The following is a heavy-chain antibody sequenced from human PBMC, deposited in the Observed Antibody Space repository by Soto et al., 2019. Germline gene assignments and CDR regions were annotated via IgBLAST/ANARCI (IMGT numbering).Heavy chain of an antibody. J-gene: IGHJ6*02. CDR1: GFTFNIFA. Sequence: QVHLVESGGGVVQPGRSLRLSCAASGFTFNIFAMHWVRQAPGKGLEWVATTSYDGTYTFYAGSVEGRFTISRDDSNDTLFLLPSGLRSEDTAVYYCTKDSQPLAFGYGLYVWGQGTTVTVSS. D-gene: IGHD2-21*01. CDR2: TSYDGTYT. CDR3: TKDSQPLAFGYGLYV. V-gene: IGHV3-30*18.